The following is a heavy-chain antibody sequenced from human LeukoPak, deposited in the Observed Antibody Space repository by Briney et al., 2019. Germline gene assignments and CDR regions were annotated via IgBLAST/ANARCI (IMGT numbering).Heavy chain of an antibody. Sequence: ASVKVSCKASGYTFTSYDINWVRQATGQGLEWMGWMNPNSGNTGYAQKFQGRVTMTRNTSISTAYMELSSLRSEDTAVYYCARKGYDLYYYYMDVRGKGTTVTISS. CDR3: ARKGYDLYYYYMDV. CDR1: GYTFTSYD. D-gene: IGHD5-12*01. J-gene: IGHJ6*03. CDR2: MNPNSGNT. V-gene: IGHV1-8*01.